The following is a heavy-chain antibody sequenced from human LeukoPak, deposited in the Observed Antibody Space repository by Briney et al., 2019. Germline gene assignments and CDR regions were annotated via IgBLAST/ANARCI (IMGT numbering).Heavy chain of an antibody. CDR3: ARHWGVLRWRASDI. V-gene: IGHV4-59*08. Sequence: PSETLSLTCTVSGGSISSYYWSWIRQPPGKGLEWIGYIYYSGSTNYNPSLKSRVTISVDTSKNQFSLKLSSVTAADTAVYYCARHWGVLRWRASDIWGQGTMVTVSS. CDR1: GGSISSYY. CDR2: IYYSGST. D-gene: IGHD3-16*01. J-gene: IGHJ3*02.